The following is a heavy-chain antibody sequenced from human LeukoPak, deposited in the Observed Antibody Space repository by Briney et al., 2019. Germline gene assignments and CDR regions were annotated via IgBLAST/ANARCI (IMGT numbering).Heavy chain of an antibody. CDR1: GYTLTGLS. Sequence: ASVKVSCKVSGYTLTGLSMHWVRQAPGKGLEWMGGFDPEDGETIYAQKFQGRVTMTEDTSTDTAYMELSSLRSEDTAVYYCATADLGSGSYYNGDYWGQGTLVTVSS. V-gene: IGHV1-24*01. D-gene: IGHD3-10*01. J-gene: IGHJ4*02. CDR2: FDPEDGET. CDR3: ATADLGSGSYYNGDY.